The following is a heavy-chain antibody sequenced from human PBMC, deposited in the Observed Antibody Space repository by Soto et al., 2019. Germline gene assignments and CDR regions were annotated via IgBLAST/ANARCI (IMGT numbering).Heavy chain of an antibody. J-gene: IGHJ6*02. CDR2: IYPGDSDT. V-gene: IGHV5-51*01. Sequence: GESLKISCKGSGYSFTSYWIGWVRQMPGKGLEWMGIIYPGDSDTRYSPSFQGQVTISADKSISTAYLQWSSLKASDTAMYYWARDRSGSSSPLYGMDVWGQGTTVTVSS. CDR1: GYSFTSYW. D-gene: IGHD2-15*01. CDR3: ARDRSGSSSPLYGMDV.